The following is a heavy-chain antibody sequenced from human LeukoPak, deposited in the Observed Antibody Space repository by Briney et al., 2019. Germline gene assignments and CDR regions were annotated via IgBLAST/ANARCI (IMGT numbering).Heavy chain of an antibody. D-gene: IGHD3-22*01. J-gene: IGHJ4*02. Sequence: PWASVKVSCKASGGTFSSYAISWVRQAPGQGLEWMGGIIPIFGTANYAQKLQGRVTMTTDTSTSTAYMELRSLRSDDTAVYYCARDGGGYYYDSSGFDYWGQGTLVTVSS. CDR1: GGTFSSYA. CDR3: ARDGGGYYYDSSGFDY. V-gene: IGHV1-69*05. CDR2: IIPIFGTA.